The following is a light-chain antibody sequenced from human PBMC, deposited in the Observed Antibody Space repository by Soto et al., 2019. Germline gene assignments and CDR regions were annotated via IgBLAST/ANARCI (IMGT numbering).Light chain of an antibody. CDR3: QQYGSTPGFT. Sequence: EIVLTQSPGTLSLSPGERDTLSCRASQSVSSSYLAWYQQKPGQAPRLLIYGASSRATGIQDRVSGSGSGTDFTLTISRLEPEDFAVYYCQQYGSTPGFTFGPGTKVDIK. CDR1: QSVSSSY. V-gene: IGKV3-20*01. CDR2: GAS. J-gene: IGKJ3*01.